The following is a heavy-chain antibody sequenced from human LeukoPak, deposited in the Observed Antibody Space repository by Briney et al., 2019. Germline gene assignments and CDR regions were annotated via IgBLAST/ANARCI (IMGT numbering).Heavy chain of an antibody. Sequence: GGSLRLSCAASGFTFDDHAMHWVRQAPGKGLEWVSGISWNSGSIGYADSVKGRFTISRDNAKNSLYLQMNSLRAEDTALYYCAKDISYYGSGSDYWGQGTLVTVSS. CDR1: GFTFDDHA. CDR2: ISWNSGSI. D-gene: IGHD3-10*01. V-gene: IGHV3-9*01. CDR3: AKDISYYGSGSDY. J-gene: IGHJ4*02.